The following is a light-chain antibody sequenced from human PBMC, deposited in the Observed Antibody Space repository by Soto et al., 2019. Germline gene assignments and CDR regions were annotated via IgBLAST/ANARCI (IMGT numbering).Light chain of an antibody. V-gene: IGKV1-5*03. CDR2: QAS. CDR3: KQRSNWPT. J-gene: IGKJ5*01. Sequence: DIQMPQSPSTLSASVGDRSTITGRASQRINSWLAWYQQKPGKAPKLLIYQASSLESGVPSRFSGSGSGTEFTLTISSLEPEDFAVYYCKQRSNWPTFGQGTRLEIK. CDR1: QRINSW.